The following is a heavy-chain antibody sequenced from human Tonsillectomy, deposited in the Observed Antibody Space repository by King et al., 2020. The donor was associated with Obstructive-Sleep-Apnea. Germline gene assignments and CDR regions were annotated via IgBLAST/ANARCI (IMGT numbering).Heavy chain of an antibody. J-gene: IGHJ4*02. Sequence: VQLVESGGGLVQPGRSLRLSCAASGFTFDDYAMHWVRQAPGKGLEWVSGIDWNSGSIGYADSVKGRFTISIDNAKNSLYLQMNSLRAEDTAFYYCAKAPVHYFDTSGYDCWGQGTLVTVSS. CDR3: AKAPVHYFDTSGYDC. CDR2: IDWNSGSI. CDR1: GFTFDDYA. D-gene: IGHD3-22*01. V-gene: IGHV3-9*01.